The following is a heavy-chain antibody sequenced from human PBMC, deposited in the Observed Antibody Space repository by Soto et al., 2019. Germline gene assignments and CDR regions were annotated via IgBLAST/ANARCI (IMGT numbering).Heavy chain of an antibody. CDR3: ARLDGYSFDY. CDR1: GYNFARHW. J-gene: IGHJ4*02. CDR2: VYPGDSDT. V-gene: IGHV5-51*01. Sequence: PGESLKISCKGFGYNFARHWIGWVRQMPGKGLEWMGIVYPGDSDTRYSPSFQGQVTISADKSTTTAYVQWSSLKASDTAVYYRARLDGYSFDYWGQGTLVTVSS. D-gene: IGHD4-4*01.